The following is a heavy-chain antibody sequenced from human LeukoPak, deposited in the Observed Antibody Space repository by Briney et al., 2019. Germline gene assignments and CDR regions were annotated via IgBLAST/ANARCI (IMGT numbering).Heavy chain of an antibody. Sequence: GGSLRLSCTTSGFSFSSYWMHWVRQAPGKGLVWVSRINSDGSSTSYADSVKGRFTISRDNAKNTLYLQMNSLRAEDTAVYYCARDHLSSGSSPDYYYYYYMDVWGKGTTVTISS. CDR3: ARDHLSSGSSPDYYYYYYMDV. V-gene: IGHV3-74*01. CDR2: INSDGSST. J-gene: IGHJ6*03. CDR1: GFSFSSYW. D-gene: IGHD6-19*01.